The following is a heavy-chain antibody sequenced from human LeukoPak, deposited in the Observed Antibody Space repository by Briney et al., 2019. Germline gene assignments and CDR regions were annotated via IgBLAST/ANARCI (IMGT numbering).Heavy chain of an antibody. CDR1: GFTFSSYA. D-gene: IGHD3-22*01. V-gene: IGHV3-23*01. J-gene: IGHJ4*02. CDR2: ISGSGGST. Sequence: GGSLRLSCAASGFTFSSYAMSWVRQAPGKGLEWVSAISGSGGSTYYADSVKGRFTISRDNSKNTLYLQMNSLRAEDTAVYYCGKGSYHDSSGYYLAPSYWGQGTLVTVSS. CDR3: GKGSYHDSSGYYLAPSY.